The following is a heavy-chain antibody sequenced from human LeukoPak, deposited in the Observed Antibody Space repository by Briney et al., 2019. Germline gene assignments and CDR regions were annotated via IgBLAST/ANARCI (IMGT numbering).Heavy chain of an antibody. CDR1: GFTVSSNY. J-gene: IGHJ4*02. CDR3: ARATYSSTWGIGDFDE. Sequence: GGSLRLSCAASGFTVSSNYMSWVRQAPGKGLEWVSFIYSGGSTYYPDSVKGRFPLSRDSSKNTLYLQINSLRAGDTAVYYCARATYSSTWGIGDFDEGGQGTLVTVSS. CDR2: IYSGGST. V-gene: IGHV3-53*01. D-gene: IGHD6-6*01.